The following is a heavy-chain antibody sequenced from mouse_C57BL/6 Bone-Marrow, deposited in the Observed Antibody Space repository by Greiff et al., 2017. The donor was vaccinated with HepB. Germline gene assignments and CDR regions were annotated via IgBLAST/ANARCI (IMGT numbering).Heavy chain of an antibody. V-gene: IGHV1-55*01. CDR3: ARSTVVATGYFDF. Sequence: QVQLQQPGAELVKPGASVKMSCKASGSTFTSYWITWVKQRPGQGLEWIGDIYPGSGSTNYNEKFKRKATLTVDTSSSAAYMQLSSLTSEDTAVYYCARSTVVATGYFDFWGQGTTLTVSS. J-gene: IGHJ2*01. CDR1: GSTFTSYW. CDR2: IYPGSGST. D-gene: IGHD1-1*01.